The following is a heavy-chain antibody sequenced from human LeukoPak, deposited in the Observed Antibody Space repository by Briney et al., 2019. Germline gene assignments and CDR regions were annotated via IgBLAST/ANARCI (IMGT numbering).Heavy chain of an antibody. Sequence: ASVNVSFKASVCTFTGYFMHWVGQAPGQGLEWMGWINPNSGGTNYAQKFQGRVTMTRDTSISTAYMELSRLRSDDTAVYYCARGRDGYNLGYYYMDVWGKGTTVTVSS. CDR2: INPNSGGT. V-gene: IGHV1-2*02. J-gene: IGHJ6*03. D-gene: IGHD5-24*01. CDR1: VCTFTGYF. CDR3: ARGRDGYNLGYYYMDV.